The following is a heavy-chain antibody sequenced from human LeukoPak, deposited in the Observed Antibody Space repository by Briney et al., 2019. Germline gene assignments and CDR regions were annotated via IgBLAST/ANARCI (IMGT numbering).Heavy chain of an antibody. CDR2: INWNSGNI. Sequence: GGSLRLSCAASGFTFDDYAMHWVRQAPGKGLEWVSGINWNSGNIGYADSVKGRFTISTDNAKNSLYLQMNSLRTEDTALYYCAKDRSLDGDYVFDDWGQGTLVTVSS. CDR3: AKDRSLDGDYVFDD. J-gene: IGHJ4*02. D-gene: IGHD4-17*01. V-gene: IGHV3-9*01. CDR1: GFTFDDYA.